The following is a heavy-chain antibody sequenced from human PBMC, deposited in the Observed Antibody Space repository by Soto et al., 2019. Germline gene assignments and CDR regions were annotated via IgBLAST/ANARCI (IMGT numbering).Heavy chain of an antibody. D-gene: IGHD1-1*01. J-gene: IGHJ5*02. CDR1: GGSFSGYY. V-gene: IGHV4-34*01. CDR3: ARALRRVQLERRGNWFDP. CDR2: INHSGST. Sequence: SETLSLTCAVYGGSFSGYYWSWIRQPPGKGLEWIGEINHSGSTNYNPSLKSRVTISVDTSKNQFSLKLSSVTAADTAVYYCARALRRVQLERRGNWFDPWGQGTLVTVSS.